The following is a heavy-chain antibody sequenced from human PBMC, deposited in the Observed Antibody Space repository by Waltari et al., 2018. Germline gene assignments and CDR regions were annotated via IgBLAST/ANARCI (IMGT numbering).Heavy chain of an antibody. Sequence: EVQLVASGGGLVQPGGSLRLSCEAFGLSISESRMSWVRQAPGKGREWGADIKEDGSKIYYVGSVRGRFTISRDNAKNSLYLQMNSLRVEDTAVYYCARDAPLYTTGWGYDYWGQGILVTVSS. CDR1: GLSISESR. D-gene: IGHD6-19*01. V-gene: IGHV3-7*01. J-gene: IGHJ4*02. CDR2: IKEDGSKI. CDR3: ARDAPLYTTGWGYDY.